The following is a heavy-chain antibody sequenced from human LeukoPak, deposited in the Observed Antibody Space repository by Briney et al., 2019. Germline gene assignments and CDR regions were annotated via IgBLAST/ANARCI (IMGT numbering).Heavy chain of an antibody. V-gene: IGHV4-34*01. Sequence: SETLSLTCAVYGWSFSGYYWSWIRQPPGKGLEWIGEINHSGSTNYNPSLKSRVTISVDTSKNQFSLKLSSVTAADTALYYWGRASWWLRSIYFDHWGQGTVVTVSS. CDR2: INHSGST. D-gene: IGHD5-12*01. CDR1: GWSFSGYY. CDR3: GRASWWLRSIYFDH. J-gene: IGHJ4*02.